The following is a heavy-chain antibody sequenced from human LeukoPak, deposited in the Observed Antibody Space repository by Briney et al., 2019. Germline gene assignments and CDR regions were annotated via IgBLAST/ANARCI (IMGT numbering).Heavy chain of an antibody. D-gene: IGHD2-15*01. CDR2: INHSEST. Sequence: SETLSLTCAVYGGSFSGYYWRWIRQPPGKGLEWIGEINHSESTNYNPSLKSRVTISVDTSKNQFSLKLSSVTAADTAVYYCARGVACSGGSCYRGKNWFDPWGQGSLVTVSS. CDR3: ARGVACSGGSCYRGKNWFDP. V-gene: IGHV4-34*01. CDR1: GGSFSGYY. J-gene: IGHJ5*02.